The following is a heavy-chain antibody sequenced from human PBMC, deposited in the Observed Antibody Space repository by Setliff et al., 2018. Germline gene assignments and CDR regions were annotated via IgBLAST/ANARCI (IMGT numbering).Heavy chain of an antibody. CDR1: GFLFSGSA. J-gene: IGHJ3*02. D-gene: IGHD3-10*01. Sequence: PGGFLRLSCGASGFLFSGSAMSWVRQAPEQGLEWVAAISAGSSRTYYAESVKGRFTISRDNSNNTPYLQMDSLRADDTAIYYCVKDSSGRDAFDIWGQGTMVTVSS. CDR2: ISAGSSRT. CDR3: VKDSSGRDAFDI. V-gene: IGHV3-23*01.